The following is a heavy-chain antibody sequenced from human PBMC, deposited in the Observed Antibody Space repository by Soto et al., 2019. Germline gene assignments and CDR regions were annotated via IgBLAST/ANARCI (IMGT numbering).Heavy chain of an antibody. CDR2: ISSSSSYI. CDR3: ARDQVPAAITDY. D-gene: IGHD2-2*01. CDR1: GFTFSSYS. V-gene: IGHV3-21*01. Sequence: PGGSLRLSCAASGFTFSSYSMNWVRQAPGKGLEWVSSISSSSSYIYYADSVKGRFTISRDNAKNSLYLQMNSLRAEDTAVYYCARDQVPAAITDYWGQGTLVTVSS. J-gene: IGHJ4*02.